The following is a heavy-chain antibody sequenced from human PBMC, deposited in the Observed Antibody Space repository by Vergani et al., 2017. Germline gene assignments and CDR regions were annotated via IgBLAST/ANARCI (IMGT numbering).Heavy chain of an antibody. CDR2: SNAGNGNT. CDR3: AINSGYSSPLGI. Sequence: QVQLVQSGAEVKKPGASVKVSCKASGYTFTSYAMHWVRQAPGQRLEWMGWSNAGNGNTKYSQKFQGRVTITADESTSTAYMELSSLRSEDTAVYYCAINSGYSSPLGIWGQGTMVTVSS. CDR1: GYTFTSYA. V-gene: IGHV1-3*02. D-gene: IGHD6-19*01. J-gene: IGHJ3*02.